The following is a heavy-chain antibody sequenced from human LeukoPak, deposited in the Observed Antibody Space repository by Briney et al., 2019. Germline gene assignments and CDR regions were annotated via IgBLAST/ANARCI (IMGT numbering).Heavy chain of an antibody. V-gene: IGHV3-48*03. CDR1: GFTFSSYE. J-gene: IGHJ4*02. D-gene: IGHD1-26*01. Sequence: GGSLRLSCAASGFTFSSYEMNWVRQAPGKGLEWVSYISSSGSTIYYADSVKGRFTISRDNAKNSLYLQMNSLRAEDTAVYYCARGLGHSGGYQTFDYWGQGTLVTVSS. CDR2: ISSSGSTI. CDR3: ARGLGHSGGYQTFDY.